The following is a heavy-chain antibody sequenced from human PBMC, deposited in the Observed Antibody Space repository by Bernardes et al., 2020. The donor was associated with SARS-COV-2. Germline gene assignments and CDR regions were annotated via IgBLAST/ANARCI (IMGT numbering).Heavy chain of an antibody. J-gene: IGHJ5*02. V-gene: IGHV4-34*01. Sequence: SETLSLTCAVYGGSFSGYYWSWIRQPPGKGLEWIGEINHSGSTNYNPSLKSRVTISVDTSKNQFSLKLSSVTAADTAVYFCARGYKYNWNYVASGSWGQGTLVTVSS. CDR1: GGSFSGYY. D-gene: IGHD1-7*01. CDR2: INHSGST. CDR3: ARGYKYNWNYVASGS.